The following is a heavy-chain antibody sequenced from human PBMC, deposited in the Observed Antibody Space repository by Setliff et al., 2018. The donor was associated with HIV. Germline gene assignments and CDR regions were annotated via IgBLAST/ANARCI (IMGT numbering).Heavy chain of an antibody. J-gene: IGHJ6*02. Sequence: SETLSLTCTVSGYSISSGYYWGWIRQPPGKGLEWIANIYHSGSTYYNPSLKSRVTISLDTSKNHFSLKLSSVTAADTAVYYCARVEATVRGATYGMDVWGQGTTVTVSS. V-gene: IGHV4-38-2*02. CDR1: GYSISSGYY. CDR3: ARVEATVRGATYGMDV. CDR2: IYHSGST. D-gene: IGHD3-10*01.